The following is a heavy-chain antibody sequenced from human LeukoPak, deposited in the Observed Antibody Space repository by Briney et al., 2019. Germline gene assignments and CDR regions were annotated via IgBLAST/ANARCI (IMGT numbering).Heavy chain of an antibody. Sequence: ESLKISCKGSGYSFTNYWIGWVRQMPGKGLEWMGINYPGDSDTRYSPSFQGQVTISADKSISTAYLHWSSLKASDTAMYYCARRGIAVAGTPAEYFQHWGQGTLVTVSS. CDR1: GYSFTNYW. D-gene: IGHD6-19*01. J-gene: IGHJ1*01. V-gene: IGHV5-51*01. CDR3: ARRGIAVAGTPAEYFQH. CDR2: NYPGDSDT.